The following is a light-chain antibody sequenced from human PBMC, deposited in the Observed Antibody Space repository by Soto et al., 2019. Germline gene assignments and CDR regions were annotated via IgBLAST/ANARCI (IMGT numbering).Light chain of an antibody. J-gene: IGKJ1*01. Sequence: DIQMTQSPSSLSASVGDRVIITCRASQTISTYLNWYQQKPGKAPKLLIYGASSLQSGVPSRFSGSGSGTDFTLTISSLHPDDYATYYCQQSDSAPRTFGQGTKVEIK. CDR3: QQSDSAPRT. V-gene: IGKV1-39*01. CDR2: GAS. CDR1: QTISTY.